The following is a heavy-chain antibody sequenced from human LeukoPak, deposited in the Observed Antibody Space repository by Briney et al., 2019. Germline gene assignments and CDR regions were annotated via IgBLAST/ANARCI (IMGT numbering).Heavy chain of an antibody. J-gene: IGHJ4*02. CDR3: AGGTYYYDSSGYYQYYFDY. Sequence: SETLCLTCAVYGGGFSGYSWSWIRQPPGKGLEWIGEINDSGSTKYNPSLKSRVTISVDTSKNQFSLKMTSLTAADTAVYYCAGGTYYYDSSGYYQYYFDYWGQGTLVTVSS. V-gene: IGHV4-34*01. D-gene: IGHD3-22*01. CDR1: GGGFSGYS. CDR2: INDSGST.